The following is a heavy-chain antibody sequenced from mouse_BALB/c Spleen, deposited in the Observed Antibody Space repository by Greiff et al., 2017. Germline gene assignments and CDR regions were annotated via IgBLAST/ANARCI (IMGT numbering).Heavy chain of an antibody. CDR1: GFTFSSFG. Sequence: EVMLVESGGGLVQPGGSRKLSCAASGFTFSSFGMHWVRQAPEKGLEWVAYISSGSSTIYYADTVKGRFTISRDNPKNTLFLQMTSLRSEDTAMYYCARYTTVEGAMDYWGQGTSDTVSS. CDR2: ISSGSSTI. V-gene: IGHV5-17*02. CDR3: ARYTTVEGAMDY. D-gene: IGHD1-1*01. J-gene: IGHJ4*01.